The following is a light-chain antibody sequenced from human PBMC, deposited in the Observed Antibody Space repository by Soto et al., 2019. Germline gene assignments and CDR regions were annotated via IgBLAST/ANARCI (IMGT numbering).Light chain of an antibody. V-gene: IGKV1-8*01. CDR1: QGISSY. CDR3: QHYGGMWA. CDR2: AAS. Sequence: IQMTQSPSSFSASTGDRVTITCRASQGISSYLAWYQQKPGKAPKLLIYAASTLQSGVPSRFSGSGSGTEFILSINSLQPDDFATYYCQHYGGMWAFGQGTKVDI. J-gene: IGKJ1*01.